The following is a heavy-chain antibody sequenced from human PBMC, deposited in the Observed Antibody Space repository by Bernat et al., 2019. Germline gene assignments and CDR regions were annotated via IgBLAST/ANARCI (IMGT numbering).Heavy chain of an antibody. J-gene: IGHJ4*02. V-gene: IGHV3-15*01. CDR1: GFTFSNVW. CDR3: TTLGGT. Sequence: EVQLLESGGGLVKPGGSLRLSCAASGFTFSNVWMSWVRQAPGKGLEWVGRVKSKTDGGTLDNAAPVKDRLSISRDDSKNTVYLQMNSRKSEDTAVYYCTTLGGTWGQGTLVTVSS. D-gene: IGHD3-16*01. CDR2: VKSKTDGGTL.